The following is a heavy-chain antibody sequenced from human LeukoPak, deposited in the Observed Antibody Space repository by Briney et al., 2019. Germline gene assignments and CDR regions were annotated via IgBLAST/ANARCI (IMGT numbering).Heavy chain of an antibody. V-gene: IGHV3-23*01. J-gene: IGHJ5*02. CDR1: AFTFSTYG. Sequence: PGGSLRLSCVASAFTFSTYGMSWVRQAPGKGLEWVSTISGGGTSTYYADSVKGRFAISRDNSKNTLYLQMNSLRAEDTAVYYCAKDGDLNSGNYGEFDPWGQGTLVTVSS. D-gene: IGHD1-26*01. CDR2: ISGGGTST. CDR3: AKDGDLNSGNYGEFDP.